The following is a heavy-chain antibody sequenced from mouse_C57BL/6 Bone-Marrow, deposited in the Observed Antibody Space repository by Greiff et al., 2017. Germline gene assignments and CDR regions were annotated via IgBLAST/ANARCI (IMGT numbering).Heavy chain of an antibody. J-gene: IGHJ2*01. V-gene: IGHV12-3*01. Sequence: VKLVESGPGLVKPSQSLFLTCSITGFPITSGYYWIWIRQSPGKPLEWMGYITHSGETFYNPSLQSPISITRETSKNQFFLQLNSVTTEDTAMYYCAGDADYYYGLDYWGQGTTLTVSS. CDR3: AGDADYYYGLDY. CDR1: GFPITSGYY. D-gene: IGHD1-1*01. CDR2: ITHSGET.